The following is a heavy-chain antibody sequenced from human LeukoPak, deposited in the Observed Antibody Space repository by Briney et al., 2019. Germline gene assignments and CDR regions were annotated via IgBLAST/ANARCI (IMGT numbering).Heavy chain of an antibody. CDR3: ARGNILSGYCFDF. CDR2: IHYTGGT. CDR1: GGSISGYY. V-gene: IGHV4-34*01. Sequence: SETLSLTCAVYGGSISGYYWSWLRQPPGKGLEWVGEIHYTGGTSYNPSLKSRATISIDTSRNQLSLKLSSVTAADTAVYYCARGNILSGYCFDFWGQGALVTVSS. J-gene: IGHJ4*02. D-gene: IGHD3-9*01.